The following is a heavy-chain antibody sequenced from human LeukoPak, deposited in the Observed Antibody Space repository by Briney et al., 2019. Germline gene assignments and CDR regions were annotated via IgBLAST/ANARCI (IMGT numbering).Heavy chain of an antibody. CDR3: ARGSDSGNYYDFDY. Sequence: PGGSLRLSCAASGFTFSSYWMHWVRQAPGEGLVWVSRINNDGSSTTYADSVKGRFTISRDNAKNTLFMQMNTLRAEDTAVYYCARGSDSGNYYDFDYWGQGTLVTVSS. CDR1: GFTFSSYW. CDR2: INNDGSST. J-gene: IGHJ4*02. D-gene: IGHD1-26*01. V-gene: IGHV3-74*01.